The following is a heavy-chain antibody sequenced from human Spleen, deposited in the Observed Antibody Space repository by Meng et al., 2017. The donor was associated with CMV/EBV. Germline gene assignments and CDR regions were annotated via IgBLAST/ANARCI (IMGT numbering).Heavy chain of an antibody. Sequence: FSSYAMSWVRQAPGKGLEWVSAISGSGGSTYYADSVKGRFTISRDNSKNTLYLQMNSLRAEDTAVYYCAKDVTGSNYDILTGEDWFDPWDQGTLVTVSS. CDR1: FSSYA. V-gene: IGHV3-23*01. CDR2: ISGSGGST. D-gene: IGHD3-9*01. J-gene: IGHJ5*02. CDR3: AKDVTGSNYDILTGEDWFDP.